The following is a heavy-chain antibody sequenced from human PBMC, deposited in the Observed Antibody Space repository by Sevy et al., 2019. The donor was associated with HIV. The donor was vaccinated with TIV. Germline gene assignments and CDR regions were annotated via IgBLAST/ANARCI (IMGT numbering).Heavy chain of an antibody. CDR3: ATTKDYYESSGSPFDS. V-gene: IGHV1-24*01. CDR2: FDPEDDET. D-gene: IGHD3-22*01. J-gene: IGHJ4*02. CDR1: GYTLTKLA. Sequence: ASVKVSCRVSGYTLTKLAIHWVRQAPGKGLEWMGSFDPEDDETIYAQKFQGRVMMTEDTSTDTAYMELSSLRSEDTAVYYCATTKDYYESSGSPFDSWGQGTLVTVSS.